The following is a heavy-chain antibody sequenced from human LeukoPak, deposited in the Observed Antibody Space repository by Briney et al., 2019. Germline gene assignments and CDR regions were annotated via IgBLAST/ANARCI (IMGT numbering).Heavy chain of an antibody. Sequence: SETLSLTCTVSGVSISSSNSYWGWIRQPPGKGLEWIGSIYYSGNTYYNASLKSQVSISIDTSKNPFSLRLTSVTAADTAVYYCARQTGSGLFILPGGQGTLVTVSS. CDR1: GVSISSSNSY. V-gene: IGHV4-39*01. CDR2: IYYSGNT. J-gene: IGHJ4*02. CDR3: ARQTGSGLFILP. D-gene: IGHD3/OR15-3a*01.